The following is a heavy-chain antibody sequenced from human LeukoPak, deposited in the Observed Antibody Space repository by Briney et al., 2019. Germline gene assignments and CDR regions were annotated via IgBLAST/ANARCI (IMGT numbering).Heavy chain of an antibody. CDR1: GYTFTSYY. J-gene: IGHJ6*02. CDR2: INPSGGST. Sequence: ASVKVSCKASGYTFTSYYMHWVRQAPGQGLEWMGIINPSGGSTSCAQKFQGRVTMTRDTSTSTVYMELSSLRSEVTAVYYCARDRVGEDTAMVTPEYYYYYYGMDVWGQGTTVTVSS. CDR3: ARDRVGEDTAMVTPEYYYYYYGMDV. V-gene: IGHV1-46*01. D-gene: IGHD5-18*01.